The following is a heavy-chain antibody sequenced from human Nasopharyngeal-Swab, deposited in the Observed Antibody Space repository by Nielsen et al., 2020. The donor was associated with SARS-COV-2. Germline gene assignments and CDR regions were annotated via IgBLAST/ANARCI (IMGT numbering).Heavy chain of an antibody. D-gene: IGHD2-15*01. V-gene: IGHV4-39*07. Sequence: SETLSLTCIVSGGSINSDSFYWAWIRQPPGKGLEWIGSLFYSGSTYYNPSLKSRVTISRDTTKNQFSLKLTSVTAADTAVYFCVRANREYCSGDPCYSDAFDVWGQGTMVTVSS. CDR2: LFYSGST. CDR3: VRANREYCSGDPCYSDAFDV. J-gene: IGHJ3*01. CDR1: GGSINSDSFY.